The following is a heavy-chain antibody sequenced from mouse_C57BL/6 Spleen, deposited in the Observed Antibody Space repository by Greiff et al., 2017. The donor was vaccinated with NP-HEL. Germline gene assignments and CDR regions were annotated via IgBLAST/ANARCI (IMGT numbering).Heavy chain of an antibody. CDR2: INPNNGGT. J-gene: IGHJ1*03. Sequence: DVKLQESGPELVKPGASVKMSCKASGYTFTDYNMHWVKQSHGKSLEWIGYINPNNGGTSYNQKFKGKATLTVNKSSSTAYMELRSLTSEDSAVYYCARSELNYGRRYFDVWGTGTTVTVSS. CDR3: ARSELNYGRRYFDV. CDR1: GYTFTDYN. D-gene: IGHD1-1*01. V-gene: IGHV1-22*01.